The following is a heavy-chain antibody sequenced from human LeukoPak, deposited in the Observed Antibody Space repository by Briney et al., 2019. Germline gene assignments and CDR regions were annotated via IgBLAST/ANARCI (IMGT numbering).Heavy chain of an antibody. CDR2: IYYSGST. CDR1: LGSPSSYY. Sequence: SETLSLTRTVSLGSPSSYYSSWIRPTPRKGLGWIGHIYYSGSTNYNPSLKSRVTISVDTSKNQFSLKLSSVTAADTAVYYCAGGLRNLFYFDYWGQGTLVTVSS. J-gene: IGHJ4*02. D-gene: IGHD4-17*01. V-gene: IGHV4-59*01. CDR3: AGGLRNLFYFDY.